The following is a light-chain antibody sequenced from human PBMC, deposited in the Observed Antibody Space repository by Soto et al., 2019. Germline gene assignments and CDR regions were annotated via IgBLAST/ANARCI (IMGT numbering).Light chain of an antibody. Sequence: DVQLTQSPSSLSASVGDRVTITCRASLGISNYLAWYQQKPGKVPKLLIYEASTLKSGVPSRFSGSGSGTDFTLTISSLQPEDVATYYCQKYNSAPWTFGQGTKVDIK. CDR2: EAS. CDR1: LGISNY. V-gene: IGKV1-27*01. CDR3: QKYNSAPWT. J-gene: IGKJ1*01.